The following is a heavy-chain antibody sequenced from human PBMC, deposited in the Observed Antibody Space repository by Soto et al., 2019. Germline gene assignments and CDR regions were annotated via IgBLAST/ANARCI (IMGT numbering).Heavy chain of an antibody. CDR1: GGSISSYY. J-gene: IGHJ6*02. Sequence: SETLSLTCTVSGGSISSYYWSWIRQHPGKGLEWIGYIYYSGSTTYNPSLKSRVTISVDTSRSQFSLKVFSVTAADTAAYYCARAVTIYYYYGMDVWGQGTTVTVSS. D-gene: IGHD4-17*01. V-gene: IGHV4-59*01. CDR3: ARAVTIYYYYGMDV. CDR2: IYYSGST.